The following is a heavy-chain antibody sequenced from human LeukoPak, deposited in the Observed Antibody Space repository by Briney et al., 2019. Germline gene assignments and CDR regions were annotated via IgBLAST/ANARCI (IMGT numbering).Heavy chain of an antibody. CDR1: GGTFSSYA. CDR2: IIPIFGTA. V-gene: IGHV1-69*13. D-gene: IGHD3-22*01. CDR3: ATEKNYYDSSGYEVYFDY. Sequence: SVKVSCKASGGTFSSYAISWVRQAPGQGLEWMGGIIPIFGTANYAQKFQGRVTITADESTSTAYMELSSLRSEDTAVYYCATEKNYYDSSGYEVYFDYWGQGTLVTVSS. J-gene: IGHJ4*02.